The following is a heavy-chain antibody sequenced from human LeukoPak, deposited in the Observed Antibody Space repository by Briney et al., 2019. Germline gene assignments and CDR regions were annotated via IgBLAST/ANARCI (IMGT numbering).Heavy chain of an antibody. CDR1: ALRFSSFA. D-gene: IGHD4-17*01. J-gene: IGHJ3*02. CDR3: AKDPNGDYVGAFDS. V-gene: IGHV3-23*01. CDR2: IHGSGETT. Sequence: GGSLRLSCAASALRFSSFAMTWVRQVPGKGLEWVSGIHGSGETTYYADSVKGRFTISRDNSREMLYLQMNSLRVEDAAVYYCAKDPNGDYVGAFDSWGQGTMVTVSS.